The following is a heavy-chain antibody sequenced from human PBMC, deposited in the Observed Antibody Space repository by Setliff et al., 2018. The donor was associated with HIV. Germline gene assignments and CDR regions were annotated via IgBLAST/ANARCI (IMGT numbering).Heavy chain of an antibody. V-gene: IGHV4-4*07. CDR1: GVSIPTNY. CDR2: IYTTGGT. Sequence: SETLSLTCNISGVSIPTNYWSWIRQPAGKGLEWIGRIYTTGGTNYNPALKSRVTMSIDTSKNQISLKLNSATAADTATYYCARSNPGITAGLLAYWGPGTLVTSPQ. CDR3: ARSNPGITAGLLAY. D-gene: IGHD6-13*01. J-gene: IGHJ4*02.